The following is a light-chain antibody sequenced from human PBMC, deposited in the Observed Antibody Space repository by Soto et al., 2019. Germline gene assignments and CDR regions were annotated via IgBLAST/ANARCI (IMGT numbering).Light chain of an antibody. J-gene: IGLJ1*01. V-gene: IGLV2-14*01. CDR2: EVS. CDR1: SSDVGSYNY. CDR3: SSYTSSSTFYV. Sequence: QSALTQPASVSGSPGQSITISCTGTSSDVGSYNYVSWYQQHPGKAPKLMIYEVSNRPSGVSNRFSGSKSGNTASLTISGLQAEDEADYYCSSYTSSSTFYVFGTGTKV.